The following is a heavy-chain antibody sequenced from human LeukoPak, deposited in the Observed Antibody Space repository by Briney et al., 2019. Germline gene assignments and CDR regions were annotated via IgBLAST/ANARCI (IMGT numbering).Heavy chain of an antibody. V-gene: IGHV4-59*08. D-gene: IGHD2-15*01. J-gene: IGHJ5*02. CDR1: GGSISSYY. Sequence: SETLSLTCTVSGGSISSYYWSWIRQPPGKGLEWIGYIYYSGSTNYHPSLKSRVTISVDTSKNQFSLKLSSVTAADTAVYYCARQTEGGGSVWFDPWGQGTLVTVSS. CDR3: ARQTEGGGSVWFDP. CDR2: IYYSGST.